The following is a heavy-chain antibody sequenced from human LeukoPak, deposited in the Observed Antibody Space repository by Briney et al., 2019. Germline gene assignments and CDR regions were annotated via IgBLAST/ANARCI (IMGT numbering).Heavy chain of an antibody. CDR1: GGSISSYY. Sequence: SETLSLTCTVSGGSISSYYWSWIRQPPGKGLEWIGYIYYSRSTNYNPSLKGRVTISVDTSKNQSSLKLSSVTAADTAVYYCARVFAPDAFDIWGQGTVVTVSS. CDR2: IYYSRST. CDR3: ARVFAPDAFDI. J-gene: IGHJ3*02. V-gene: IGHV4-59*01.